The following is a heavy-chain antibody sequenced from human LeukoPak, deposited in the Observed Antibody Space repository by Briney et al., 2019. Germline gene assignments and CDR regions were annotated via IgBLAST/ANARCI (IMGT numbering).Heavy chain of an antibody. J-gene: IGHJ4*02. CDR3: ARDLSAKDDY. CDR2: IEQDGSKK. V-gene: IGHV3-7*01. Sequence: PGGSLRLSCAASGFTFSSYWMNWVCQAPGKGLEWVANIEQDGSKKYYVDSVKGRFTISRDNAKNSLYLQMNSPRADDTAVYYCARDLSAKDDYWGQGTLVTVSS. CDR1: GFTFSSYW.